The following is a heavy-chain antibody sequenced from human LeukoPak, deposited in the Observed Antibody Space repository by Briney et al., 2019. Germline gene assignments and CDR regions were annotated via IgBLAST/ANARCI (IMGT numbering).Heavy chain of an antibody. J-gene: IGHJ4*02. D-gene: IGHD5-18*01. Sequence: SETLSLTCTVSGYSISSIHCWGWIRQPPGKGLEWIGSICQSGSTNYSPSLKSRVILSLDTTKNQFSLKLSSVTAADTAVYYCARVDTAMVMMGLWGQGTLVTVSS. CDR2: ICQSGST. CDR1: GYSISSIHC. CDR3: ARVDTAMVMMGL. V-gene: IGHV4-38-2*02.